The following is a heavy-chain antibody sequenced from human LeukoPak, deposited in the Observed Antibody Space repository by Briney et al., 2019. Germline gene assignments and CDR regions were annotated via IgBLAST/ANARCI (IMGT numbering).Heavy chain of an antibody. Sequence: PGGSLRLSCAASGFTFSDYSMNWVRQAPGKGLEWVSSISSSSSHKYYADSVKGRFTISRDNAKNSLYLQMNSLRAEDTAVYYCARDGITVGADFDYWGQGTLVTVSS. CDR1: GFTFSDYS. J-gene: IGHJ4*02. D-gene: IGHD1-26*01. V-gene: IGHV3-21*01. CDR2: ISSSSSHK. CDR3: ARDGITVGADFDY.